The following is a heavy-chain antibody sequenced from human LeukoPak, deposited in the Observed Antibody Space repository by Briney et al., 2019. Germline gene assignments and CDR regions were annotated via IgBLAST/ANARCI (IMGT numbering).Heavy chain of an antibody. D-gene: IGHD2-2*01. CDR1: GGSISSYY. CDR3: AREGYCSSTSCVDAFDI. J-gene: IGHJ3*02. Sequence: PSETLSLTCTVSGGSISSYYWSWIRQPPGKGLESIGYIYYSGSTNYNPSLKSRVTISVDTSKNQFSLKLSSVTAADTAVYYCAREGYCSSTSCVDAFDIWGQGTMVTVSS. V-gene: IGHV4-59*01. CDR2: IYYSGST.